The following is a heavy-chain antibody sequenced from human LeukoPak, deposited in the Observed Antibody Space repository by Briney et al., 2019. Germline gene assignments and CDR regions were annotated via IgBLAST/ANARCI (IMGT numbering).Heavy chain of an antibody. CDR1: GYTFTGYY. V-gene: IGHV1-2*02. Sequence: GASVKVSCKASGYTFTGYYMHWVRQAPGQGLEWMGWINPNSGGTNYAQKFQGRVTMTRDTSISTAYMELSRLRSDDTAVYYCARVTEYSSAPFDPWGQGTLVTVSS. D-gene: IGHD6-6*01. CDR3: ARVTEYSSAPFDP. CDR2: INPNSGGT. J-gene: IGHJ5*02.